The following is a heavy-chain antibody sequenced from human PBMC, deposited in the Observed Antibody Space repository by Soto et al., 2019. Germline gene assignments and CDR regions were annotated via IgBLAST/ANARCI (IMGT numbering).Heavy chain of an antibody. Sequence: QLQLQESGPGLVKPSETLSLTCTASGDTISSSDYYWGWIRQPPGRGLEWIGNIFYSGTTYYNPSLKSRVTISVDTSRNQFSLKLSSVPAADTAVYYCARRTDYGDYSDAFDVWGHGSMVTVSS. V-gene: IGHV4-39*01. CDR3: ARRTDYGDYSDAFDV. J-gene: IGHJ3*01. D-gene: IGHD4-17*01. CDR2: IFYSGTT. CDR1: GDTISSSDYY.